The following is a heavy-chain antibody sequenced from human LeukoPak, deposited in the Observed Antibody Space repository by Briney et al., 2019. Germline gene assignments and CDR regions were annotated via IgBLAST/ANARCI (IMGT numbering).Heavy chain of an antibody. V-gene: IGHV3-7*01. J-gene: IGHJ4*02. CDR1: GFTFSHYW. CDR2: INQDGGEE. Sequence: GGSLRLSCAASGFTFSHYWMTWVRQAPGKGLEWVAQINQDGGEEYYMDSVKARFTISRDNAKNSVFLQMNSLRAEDTAVYYCVRDGGVSGYDLLDYWGQGTLVTVSS. D-gene: IGHD5-12*01. CDR3: VRDGGVSGYDLLDY.